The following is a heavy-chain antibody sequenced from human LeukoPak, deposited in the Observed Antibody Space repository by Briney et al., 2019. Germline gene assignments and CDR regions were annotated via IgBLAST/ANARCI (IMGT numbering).Heavy chain of an antibody. D-gene: IGHD3-9*01. CDR2: ISGSGGST. J-gene: IGHJ4*02. CDR3: ATRNEYYDILTGYYKPDY. Sequence: PGGSLRLSCAASGFTVSNNYMTWVRQAPGKGLEWVSAISGSGGSTYYADSVKGRFTISRDNSKNTLYLQMNSLRAEDTAVYYCATRNEYYDILTGYYKPDYWGQGTLVTVSS. V-gene: IGHV3-23*01. CDR1: GFTVSNNY.